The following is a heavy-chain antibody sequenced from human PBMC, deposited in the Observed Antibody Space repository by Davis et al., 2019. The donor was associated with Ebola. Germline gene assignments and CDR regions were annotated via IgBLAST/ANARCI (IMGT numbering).Heavy chain of an antibody. Sequence: MPSETLSLTCAVYGGSFSGYYWSWIRQPPGKGLEWIGEINHSGSTNYNPSLKSRVTISVDTSKNQFSLRLNSVTAADTAVYYCARDEEGTTMWVYWGQGTLVTVSS. CDR1: GGSFSGYY. J-gene: IGHJ4*02. CDR3: ARDEEGTTMWVY. V-gene: IGHV4-34*01. D-gene: IGHD1-7*01. CDR2: INHSGST.